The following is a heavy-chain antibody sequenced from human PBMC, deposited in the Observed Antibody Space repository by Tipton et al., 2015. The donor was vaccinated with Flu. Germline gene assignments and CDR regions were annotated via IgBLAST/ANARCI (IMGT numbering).Heavy chain of an antibody. CDR2: IYTSGST. D-gene: IGHD3-16*01. Sequence: TLSLTCTVSGGSISSYYLSWIRQPAGKGLEWIGRIYTSGSTNYNPSLKGRVTMSVDTSKNQFSLKLSSVTAADTAVYYCARVIWGSSDADYYFDYWGQGTLVTVSS. CDR3: ARVIWGSSDADYYFDY. V-gene: IGHV4-4*07. J-gene: IGHJ4*02. CDR1: GGSISSYY.